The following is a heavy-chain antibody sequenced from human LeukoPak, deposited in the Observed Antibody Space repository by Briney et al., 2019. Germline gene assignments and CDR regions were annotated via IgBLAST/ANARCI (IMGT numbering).Heavy chain of an antibody. CDR3: ARLPFNSGYEYFDY. D-gene: IGHD5-12*01. J-gene: IGHJ4*02. V-gene: IGHV4-4*02. CDR1: GGSISSSNW. Sequence: PSGTLSLTCAVSGGSISSSNWWSWVRQPPGKGLEWNGEIYHSGSTNYNPSLKSRVTISVDKSKNQFSLRLTSVTAADTAVYSCARLPFNSGYEYFDYWGQGTLVTVSS. CDR2: IYHSGST.